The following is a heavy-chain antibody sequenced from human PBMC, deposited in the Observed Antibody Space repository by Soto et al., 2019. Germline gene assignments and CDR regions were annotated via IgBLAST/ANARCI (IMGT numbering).Heavy chain of an antibody. D-gene: IGHD5-12*01. CDR3: AGGGGRSGSRDV. Sequence: QVQLQEWGAGLVKPSETLSLTCAVYGGSFSGHFWNWIRQPPGKGLEWIGEINESGRTNYNPSLKGSVGQTSDPAQDPFPPKVAPGAPRGTAFFFRAGGGGRSGSRDVWGLGTTVTVS. CDR1: GGSFSGHF. CDR2: INESGRT. J-gene: IGHJ6*02. V-gene: IGHV4-34*06.